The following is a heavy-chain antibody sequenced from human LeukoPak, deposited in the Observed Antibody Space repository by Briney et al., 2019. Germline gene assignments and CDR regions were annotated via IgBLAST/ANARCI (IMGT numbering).Heavy chain of an antibody. Sequence: SETLSLTCTVSGGSVNSSHYYWGWIRQPPGKGLEWIGSIYYNGRIYYSPSLKSRVTISVDTSKSQFSLNLASVTAADTAVYYCAKNPTLRVGSMVRGDYYGMDVWGQGTTVTVSS. CDR2: IYYNGRI. CDR3: AKNPTLRVGSMVRGDYYGMDV. D-gene: IGHD3-10*01. CDR1: GGSVNSSHYY. V-gene: IGHV4-39*07. J-gene: IGHJ6*02.